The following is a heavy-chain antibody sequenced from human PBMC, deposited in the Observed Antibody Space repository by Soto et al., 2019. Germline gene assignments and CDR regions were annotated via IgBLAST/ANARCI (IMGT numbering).Heavy chain of an antibody. CDR1: GYSFTSYW. CDR3: ARRFTLTRGLMAFDY. V-gene: IGHV5-51*01. D-gene: IGHD2-8*01. CDR2: IYPGDSDT. Sequence: GESLKISCKGSGYSFTSYWIGWVRQMPGKGLEWMGIIYPGDSDTRYSPSFQGQVTISADKSISTAYLQWSSLKASDTAMYYCARRFTLTRGLMAFDYWGQGTLVTVSS. J-gene: IGHJ4*02.